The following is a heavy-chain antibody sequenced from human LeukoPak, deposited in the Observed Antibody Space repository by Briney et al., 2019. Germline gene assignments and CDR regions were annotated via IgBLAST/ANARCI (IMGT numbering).Heavy chain of an antibody. CDR3: AKLGITNYDFWSGYFDF. V-gene: IGHV3-23*01. D-gene: IGHD3-3*01. Sequence: GGSLRLSCAASGFTFYTYAMHWVRQAPGKGLEWVSGISGSNGSTYYADSVKGRFTISRDNSKNTLYLQMNSLRVEDTAMYYCAKLGITNYDFWSGYFDFWGQGTLVTVSS. CDR2: ISGSNGST. J-gene: IGHJ4*02. CDR1: GFTFYTYA.